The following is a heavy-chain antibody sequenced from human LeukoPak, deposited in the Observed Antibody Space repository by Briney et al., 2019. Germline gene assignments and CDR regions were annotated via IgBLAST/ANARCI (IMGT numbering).Heavy chain of an antibody. V-gene: IGHV3-23*01. J-gene: IGHJ4*02. CDR3: SKKGQSEDYGKPD. Sequence: GGSLRLSCAASGFTFSTYVMSWVRQAPGKGLECVSSISSSGGSTYYADSVKGRFTISRDNSKNTLYLQMNSLGAEDTAVYYCSKKGQSEDYGKPDWGQGTLVTVSS. CDR1: GFTFSTYV. D-gene: IGHD4-17*01. CDR2: ISSSGGST.